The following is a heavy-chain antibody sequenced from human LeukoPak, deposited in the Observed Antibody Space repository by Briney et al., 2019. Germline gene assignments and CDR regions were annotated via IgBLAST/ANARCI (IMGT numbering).Heavy chain of an antibody. V-gene: IGHV3-11*03. D-gene: IGHD1-26*01. CDR2: ISSSSYR. J-gene: IGHJ4*02. Sequence: PGGSLRLSCAASGFTFSDYYMSWIRQAPGKGLEWVSHISSSSYRSHADSVKGRFTISRDNAKNSLYLQMNSLRAEDTAVYYCARISGSYVFDYWGQGTLVTVSS. CDR1: GFTFSDYY. CDR3: ARISGSYVFDY.